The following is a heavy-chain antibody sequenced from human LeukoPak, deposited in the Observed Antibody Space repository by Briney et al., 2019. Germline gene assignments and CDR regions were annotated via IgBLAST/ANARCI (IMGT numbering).Heavy chain of an antibody. J-gene: IGHJ6*02. CDR3: ARHIPFGELLGPTYGLDV. D-gene: IGHD3-10*01. CDR2: IYYSGNT. Sequence: ETLSLTCTVSSGSINTNSYYWAWIRQPPGKGLEWIGSIYYSGNTYYNPSLKSRVTISVDTSENQFSLKLSSVTAADTAVYYCARHIPFGELLGPTYGLDVWGQGTTVTVSS. V-gene: IGHV4-39*01. CDR1: SGSINTNSYY.